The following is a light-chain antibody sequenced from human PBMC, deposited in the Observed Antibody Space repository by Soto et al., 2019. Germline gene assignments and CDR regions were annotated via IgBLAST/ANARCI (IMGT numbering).Light chain of an antibody. Sequence: QSVLTQPPSASGTPGQRVTISCSGDRSNIGSNSVNWYQQLPGTAPKLLIYSNNQRPSGVPDRFSGSKSGTSASLAISGLQSEDGADYYCAAWDDSLNGRYVFGTGTKVTVL. CDR2: SNN. CDR1: RSNIGSNS. CDR3: AAWDDSLNGRYV. V-gene: IGLV1-44*01. J-gene: IGLJ1*01.